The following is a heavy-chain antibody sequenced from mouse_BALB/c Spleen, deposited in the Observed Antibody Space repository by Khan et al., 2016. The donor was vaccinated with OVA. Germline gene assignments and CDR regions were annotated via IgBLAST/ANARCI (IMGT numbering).Heavy chain of an antibody. CDR2: ISYSGNT. V-gene: IGHV3-2*02. CDR3: AGVHGGDFDY. Sequence: DVKLQESGPGLVKPSQSLSLTCTVTGYSITSDYAWNWIRQFPGNKLEWLGYISYSGNTKYNPSLTSRTSVTRDPFKNQFFLQLNSVTTEDTATEYCAGVHGGDFDYWGQGTTLTVSS. CDR1: GYSITSDYA. J-gene: IGHJ2*01.